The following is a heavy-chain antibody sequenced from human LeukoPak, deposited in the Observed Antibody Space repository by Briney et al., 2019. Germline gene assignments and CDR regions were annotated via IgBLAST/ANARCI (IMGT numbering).Heavy chain of an antibody. CDR2: ISYDGNSK. V-gene: IGHV3-30*03. CDR3: ARVIISTKYYSGMDV. Sequence: GRSLRLSCAGSGFTFSTYVIHWVRQTPGKGLEWAALISYDGNSKYYADSVKGRFTISRDNSKNTVYLQMDGLRPEDTAVYYCARVIISTKYYSGMDVWGQGTTVTVSS. D-gene: IGHD2/OR15-2a*01. CDR1: GFTFSTYV. J-gene: IGHJ6*02.